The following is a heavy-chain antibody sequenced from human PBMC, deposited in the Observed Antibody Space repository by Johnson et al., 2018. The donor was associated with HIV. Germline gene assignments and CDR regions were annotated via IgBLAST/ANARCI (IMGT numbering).Heavy chain of an antibody. D-gene: IGHD3-22*01. CDR2: IRYDGTNK. Sequence: HVQLVESGGNLVKPGGSLRLSCAASGFTFRSYGIHWVRQAPGKGLEWVAFIRYDGTNKYYADSVKGRVTISRDNSKNTLSLQMNSLRAEDTAVYYCARPYYVISDYYLYSFDIWGQGTMVAVSS. CDR1: GFTFRSYG. CDR3: ARPYYVISDYYLYSFDI. V-gene: IGHV3-30*02. J-gene: IGHJ3*02.